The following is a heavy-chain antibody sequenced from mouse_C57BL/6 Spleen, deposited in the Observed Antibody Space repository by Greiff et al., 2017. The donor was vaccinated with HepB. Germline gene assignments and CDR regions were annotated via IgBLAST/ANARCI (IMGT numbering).Heavy chain of an antibody. D-gene: IGHD1-1*01. CDR2: IYPRSGNT. CDR1: GYTFTSYG. J-gene: IGHJ4*01. Sequence: QVQLQQSGAELARPGASVKLSCKASGYTFTSYGISWVKQRTGQGLEWIGEIYPRSGNTYYNEKFKGKATLTADKSSSTAYMELHSLTSEDSAVYFCARGGVTTVVANDYYAMDYWGQGTSVTVSS. V-gene: IGHV1-81*01. CDR3: ARGGVTTVVANDYYAMDY.